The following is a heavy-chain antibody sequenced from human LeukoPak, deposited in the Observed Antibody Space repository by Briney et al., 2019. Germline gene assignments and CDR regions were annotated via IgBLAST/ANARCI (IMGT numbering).Heavy chain of an antibody. J-gene: IGHJ4*02. CDR2: IKQDGSEK. Sequence: GSLRLSCAASGFTFSSYWMSWVRRAPGKGLEWVANIKQDGSEKYYVDSVKGRFTISRDNAKNSLYLQMNSLRAEDTAVYYCARGGGAQWLVHRFDYWGQGTLVTVSS. V-gene: IGHV3-7*01. CDR1: GFTFSSYW. CDR3: ARGGGAQWLVHRFDY. D-gene: IGHD6-19*01.